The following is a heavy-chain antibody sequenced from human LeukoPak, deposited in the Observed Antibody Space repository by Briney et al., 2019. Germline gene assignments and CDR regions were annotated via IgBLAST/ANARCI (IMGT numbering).Heavy chain of an antibody. D-gene: IGHD3-3*01. CDR3: TRDVSPTTYYDFWSGYPKLNYFDY. CDR1: GYTFTGYY. J-gene: IGHJ4*02. Sequence: ASVKVSCKASGYTFTGYYMHWVRQAPGQGLEWMGWINPNSGGTNYAQKFQGRVTMTRDTSISTAYMELSRLRSDDTAVYYCTRDVSPTTYYDFWSGYPKLNYFDYWGQGTLVTVSS. V-gene: IGHV1-2*02. CDR2: INPNSGGT.